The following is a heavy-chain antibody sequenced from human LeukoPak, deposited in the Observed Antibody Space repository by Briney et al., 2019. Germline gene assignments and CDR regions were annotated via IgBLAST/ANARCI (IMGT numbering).Heavy chain of an antibody. J-gene: IGHJ4*02. CDR3: ARDPGSGSPEDY. D-gene: IGHD3-10*01. Sequence: SETLSLTCTVSGGSISSYYWSWIRQPPGKGLEWIGYIYYSGSTNYNPSLKSRVTISVDTSKNQFSLKLSSVTAADTAVYYCARDPGSGSPEDYWGQGTLVTVSS. CDR1: GGSISSYY. CDR2: IYYSGST. V-gene: IGHV4-59*01.